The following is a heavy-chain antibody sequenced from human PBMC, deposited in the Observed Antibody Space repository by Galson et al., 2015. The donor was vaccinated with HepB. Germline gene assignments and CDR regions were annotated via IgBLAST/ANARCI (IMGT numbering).Heavy chain of an antibody. V-gene: IGHV4-34*01. J-gene: IGHJ4*02. CDR3: ARGRGPRVDY. CDR2: INHSGST. CDR1: GGSFSGYY. D-gene: IGHD3-10*01. Sequence: SETLSLTCAVYGGSFSGYYWSWIRQPPGKGLEWIGEINHSGSTNYNPSLKSRVTISVDTSKNQFSLKLSSVTAADTAVYYCARGRGPRVDYWGQGTLVTVSS.